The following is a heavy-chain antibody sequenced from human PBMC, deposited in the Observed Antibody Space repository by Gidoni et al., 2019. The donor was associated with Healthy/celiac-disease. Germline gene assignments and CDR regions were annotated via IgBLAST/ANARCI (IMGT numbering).Heavy chain of an antibody. V-gene: IGHV3-7*01. CDR2: IKQDGSEK. CDR1: GFTFSSFW. J-gene: IGHJ3*02. CDR3: ARDTYSMSIVVVIGDAFDI. D-gene: IGHD3-22*01. Sequence: DVQLLESGGGLVQPGGSLRLSCAASGFTFSSFWMSWVRQAPGKGLEWVAKIKQDGSEKDYVDSVKGRFTISRDNAKNSLYLQMNSLRAEDTAVYYCARDTYSMSIVVVIGDAFDIWGQGTMVTVSS.